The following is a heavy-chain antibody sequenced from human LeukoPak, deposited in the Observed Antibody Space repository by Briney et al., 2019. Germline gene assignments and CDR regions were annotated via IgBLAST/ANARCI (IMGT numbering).Heavy chain of an antibody. CDR1: GGSISSHY. J-gene: IGHJ6*03. V-gene: IGHV4-59*11. CDR2: IYYSGST. D-gene: IGHD3-16*01. Sequence: PSETLSLTCTVSGGSISSHYWSWIRQPPGKGLEWIGCIYYSGSTNYNPSLKSRVTISVDTSKNQFSLKLSSVTAADTAVYYCARASHGGAYYYYYYYYMDVWGKGTTVTVSS. CDR3: ARASHGGAYYYYYYYYMDV.